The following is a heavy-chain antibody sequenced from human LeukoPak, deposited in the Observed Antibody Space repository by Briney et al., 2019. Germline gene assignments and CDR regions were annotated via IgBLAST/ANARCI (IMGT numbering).Heavy chain of an antibody. J-gene: IGHJ4*02. CDR2: IYYSGST. D-gene: IGHD6-19*01. Sequence: SETLSLTCTVSGGSISSGGYYWSWIRQHPGKGLEWIGYIYYSGSTYYNPSLKSRVTISVDTSKNQFSLKLSSVTAADTAVYYCARDGSAGGWYIDSWGQGTLVTVSS. V-gene: IGHV4-31*03. CDR1: GGSISSGGYY. CDR3: ARDGSAGGWYIDS.